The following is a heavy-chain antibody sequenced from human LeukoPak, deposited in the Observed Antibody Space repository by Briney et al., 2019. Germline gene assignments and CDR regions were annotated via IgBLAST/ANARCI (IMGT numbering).Heavy chain of an antibody. D-gene: IGHD4-17*01. CDR1: AYTSTNYD. CDR2: ISPHNGNT. V-gene: IGHV1-18*01. CDR3: ARDLREDYGDQRD. J-gene: IGHJ4*02. Sequence: ASVKVSCKASAYTSTNYDASWLRQAPGQGLEWMGWISPHNGNTDHAQKFQGRVTMTTDTSTSTAYMELRSLRSDDTAVYYCARDLREDYGDQRDWGQGTLVTVSS.